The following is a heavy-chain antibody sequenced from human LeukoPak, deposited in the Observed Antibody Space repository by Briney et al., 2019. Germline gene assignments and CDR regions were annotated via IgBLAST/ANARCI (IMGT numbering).Heavy chain of an antibody. CDR3: ARGKGLLSPYYYGSGSYPHYYYGMDV. CDR2: INHSGST. J-gene: IGHJ6*02. CDR1: GXSXXGYY. V-gene: IGHV4-34*01. Sequence: XSLTXXXYGXSXXGYYWXWIRQPPGKGLEWIGEINHSGSTNYDPSLKSRVTISVDTSKNQFSLKLSSVTAADTAVYYCARGKGLLSPYYYGSGSYPHYYYGMDVWGQGTTVTVPS. D-gene: IGHD3-10*01.